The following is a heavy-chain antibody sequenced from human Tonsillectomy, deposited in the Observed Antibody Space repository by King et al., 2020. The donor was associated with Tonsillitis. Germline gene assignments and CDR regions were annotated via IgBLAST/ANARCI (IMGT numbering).Heavy chain of an antibody. V-gene: IGHV3-15*01. CDR3: ARWSSYHGMDV. J-gene: IGHJ6*02. CDR2: IKSKTDGGTT. D-gene: IGHD1-26*01. Sequence: QLVQSGGGLVKPGGSLRLSCVASGMTFSTAWMSWVRHAPGKGLEWVGRIKSKTDGGTTDYPAPEKGRITISRDDSKSTLYLQMSSLKTEDTGVYYCARWSSYHGMDVWGQGTTVTVSS. CDR1: GMTFSTAW.